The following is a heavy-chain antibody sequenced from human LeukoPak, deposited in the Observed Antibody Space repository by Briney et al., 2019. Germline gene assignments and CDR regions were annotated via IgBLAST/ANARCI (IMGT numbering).Heavy chain of an antibody. CDR1: GGSISSYY. V-gene: IGHV4-59*01. Sequence: SETLSLTCTVSGGSISSYYWSWIRQPPGKGLQWIGFIYSSGSTNYNPSLKSRVTISLDTSKNQFSLRVSSVTSADTAVYYCARGNSGYDYAFDIWGQGTMVTVSS. D-gene: IGHD5-12*01. CDR3: ARGNSGYDYAFDI. CDR2: IYSSGST. J-gene: IGHJ3*02.